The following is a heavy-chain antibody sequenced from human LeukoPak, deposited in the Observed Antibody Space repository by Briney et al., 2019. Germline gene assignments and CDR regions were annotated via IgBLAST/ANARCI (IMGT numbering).Heavy chain of an antibody. D-gene: IGHD3-9*01. V-gene: IGHV1-2*04. CDR3: ARARPYYDILTGSSFDY. Sequence: ASVKVSCKASGYTFTGYYMHWVRQAPGQGLEWMGWINPNSGGTNYAQKFQGWVTMTRDTSISTAYMELSRLRSDDTAAYHCARARPYYDILTGSSFDYWGQGTLVTVSS. J-gene: IGHJ4*02. CDR2: INPNSGGT. CDR1: GYTFTGYY.